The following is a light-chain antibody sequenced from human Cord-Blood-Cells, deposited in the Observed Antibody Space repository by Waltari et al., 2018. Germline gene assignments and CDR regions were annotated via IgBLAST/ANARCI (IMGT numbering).Light chain of an antibody. J-gene: IGLJ2*01. CDR1: RSNIGSNT. V-gene: IGLV1-44*01. CDR3: AAWDDSLNGPVV. Sequence: QSVLTQPPSASGTPGQRVTSSCSGSRSNIGSNTVTWYHQHPRTAPKLLIYSNNQRPSGVPDRFSGSKSGISASLAISGLQSEDEADYYCAAWDDSLNGPVVFGGGTKLTVL. CDR2: SNN.